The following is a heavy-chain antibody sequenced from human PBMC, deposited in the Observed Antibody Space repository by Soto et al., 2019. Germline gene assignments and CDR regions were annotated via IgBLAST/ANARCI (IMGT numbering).Heavy chain of an antibody. CDR1: GFTFSIYG. D-gene: IGHD6-13*01. V-gene: IGHV3-30*03. CDR2: ISYDGSDK. J-gene: IGHJ4*02. CDR3: GAGQYFSDY. Sequence: QVQLVESGGCVVQPGRSLRLSCAASGFTFSIYGMHWVRQAPGKGLEWVALISYDGSDKYYADSVKGRFTISRDNSKNTLYLQMNSMRVEDTAVYYCGAGQYFSDYWGQGTLVTVSS.